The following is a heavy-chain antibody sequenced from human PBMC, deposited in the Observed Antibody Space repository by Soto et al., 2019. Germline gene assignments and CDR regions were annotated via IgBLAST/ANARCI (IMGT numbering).Heavy chain of an antibody. D-gene: IGHD6-13*01. CDR2: IYWDDDK. CDR3: AHSVPIATGAFDY. Sequence: SGPTLVNPTQSLTLTCSFSGFSPTTTEVAVGWIRQPPGKALEWLALIYWDDDKRYSPSLKSSLTITKDTAKNQVVLTMTNVHPDDTATYFCAHSVPIATGAFDYWGKGILVTVSS. J-gene: IGHJ4*02. CDR1: GFSPTTTEVA. V-gene: IGHV2-5*02.